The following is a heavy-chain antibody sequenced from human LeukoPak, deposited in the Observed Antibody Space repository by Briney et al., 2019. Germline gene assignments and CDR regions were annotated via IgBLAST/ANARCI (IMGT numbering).Heavy chain of an antibody. CDR2: ISWKSGTI. Sequence: GRSLRLSCAASGFTFDEYTMHWVRQAPGKGLEWVSGISWKSGTIGYADSVKGRFTISGDNAKNSLYLQMNSLRVEDMALYYCVKARRDGYNSWGIFDYWGQGTLVTVSS. J-gene: IGHJ4*02. V-gene: IGHV3-9*03. D-gene: IGHD5-24*01. CDR1: GFTFDEYT. CDR3: VKARRDGYNSWGIFDY.